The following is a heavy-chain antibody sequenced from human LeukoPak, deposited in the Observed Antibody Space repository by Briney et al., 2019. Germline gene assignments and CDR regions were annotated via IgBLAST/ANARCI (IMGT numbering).Heavy chain of an antibody. D-gene: IGHD6-13*01. CDR2: FDPEDGET. Sequence: GASVKVSCKVSGYTLTELSMHWVRQAPGKGLEWMGGFDPEDGETIYAQKFQGRVTMTEDTSTDTAYMELSSLRSEDTAVYYCATDHPRPIIAAAGTYYGMDVWGQGTTVTVSS. CDR1: GYTLTELS. V-gene: IGHV1-24*01. J-gene: IGHJ6*02. CDR3: ATDHPRPIIAAAGTYYGMDV.